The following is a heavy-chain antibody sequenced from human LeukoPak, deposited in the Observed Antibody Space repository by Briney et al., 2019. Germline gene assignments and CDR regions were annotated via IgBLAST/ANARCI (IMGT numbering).Heavy chain of an antibody. D-gene: IGHD6-19*01. V-gene: IGHV4-34*01. CDR3: ARGSSGWYGSFDY. Sequence: SETLSLTCTVSGGSISSYYWSWIRQPPGKGLEWIGEINHSGSTNYNPSLKSRVTISVDTSKNQFSLKLSSVTAADTAVYYCARGSSGWYGSFDYWGQGTLVTVSS. J-gene: IGHJ4*02. CDR1: GGSISSYY. CDR2: INHSGST.